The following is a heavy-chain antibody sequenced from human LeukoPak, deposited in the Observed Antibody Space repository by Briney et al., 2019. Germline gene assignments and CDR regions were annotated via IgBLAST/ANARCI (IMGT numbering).Heavy chain of an antibody. CDR3: ARGAGYCSSTTCSDYYYMDV. CDR1: GFTFSNYE. D-gene: IGHD2-2*01. Sequence: GGSLRLSCAASGFTFSNYEMNWVRQAPGRGLEWVSYISGSGSSIYYADSVKGRFTISRDNAKNSLYLQMNSLRAEDTAVYYCARGAGYCSSTTCSDYYYMDVWGKGTTVTVSS. V-gene: IGHV3-48*03. J-gene: IGHJ6*03. CDR2: ISGSGSSI.